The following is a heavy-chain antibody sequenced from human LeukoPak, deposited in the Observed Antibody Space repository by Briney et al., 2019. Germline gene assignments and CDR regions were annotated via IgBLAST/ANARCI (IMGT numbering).Heavy chain of an antibody. V-gene: IGHV3-30*18. CDR1: GFTFSSYG. Sequence: PGRSLRLSCAASGFTFSSYGMHWARQAPGKGLEWVAVISYDGSNKYYADSVKGRFTISRDNSKNTLYPQMNSLRAEDTAVYYCAKPTVGATTYYFDYWGQGTLVTVSS. J-gene: IGHJ4*02. CDR2: ISYDGSNK. D-gene: IGHD1-26*01. CDR3: AKPTVGATTYYFDY.